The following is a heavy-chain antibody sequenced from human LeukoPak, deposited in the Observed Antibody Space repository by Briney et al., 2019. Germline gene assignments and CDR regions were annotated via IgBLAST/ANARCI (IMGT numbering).Heavy chain of an antibody. CDR1: GYTLTELS. V-gene: IGHV1-24*01. J-gene: IGHJ4*02. CDR2: FDPEDGET. Sequence: ASVKVSCKVSGYTLTELSMHWVRQAPGKGLEWMGGFDPEDGETIYAQKFQGRVTMTEDTSTDTAYMELSSLRSEDTAVYYCATRGRDYDFWSGYSYYFDYWGQGTLVTVS. CDR3: ATRGRDYDFWSGYSYYFDY. D-gene: IGHD3-3*01.